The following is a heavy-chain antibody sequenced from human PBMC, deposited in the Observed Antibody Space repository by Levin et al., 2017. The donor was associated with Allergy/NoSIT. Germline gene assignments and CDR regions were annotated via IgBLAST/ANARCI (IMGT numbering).Heavy chain of an antibody. CDR1: GFTFSSYS. D-gene: IGHD5-18*01. V-gene: IGHV3-48*02. CDR2: ISSSRSTI. CDR3: ARDPMLPPYGYGPDY. J-gene: IGHJ4*02. Sequence: GESLKISCAASGFTFSSYSMNWVRQAPGKGLEWVSYISSSRSTIYYADSVKGRFTISRDNAKNSLYLQMNSLRDEDTAVYYCARDPMLPPYGYGPDYWGQGTLVTVSS.